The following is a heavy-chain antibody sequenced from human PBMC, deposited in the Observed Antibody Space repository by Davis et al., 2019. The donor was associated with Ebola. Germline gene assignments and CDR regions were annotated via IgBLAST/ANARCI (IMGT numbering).Heavy chain of an antibody. D-gene: IGHD4-17*01. V-gene: IGHV3-21*01. CDR2: ISSSSSYI. Sequence: GESLKISCAASGFTFSSYSMNWVRQAPGKGLEWVSSISSSSSYIYYADSVKGRFTISRDNAKNSLYLQMNSLRAEDTAVYYCARIYGDYHYYGMDVWGQGTTVTVSS. CDR1: GFTFSSYS. CDR3: ARIYGDYHYYGMDV. J-gene: IGHJ6*02.